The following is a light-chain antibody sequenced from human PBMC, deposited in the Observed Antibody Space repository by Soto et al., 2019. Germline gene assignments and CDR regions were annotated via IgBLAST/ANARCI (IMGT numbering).Light chain of an antibody. Sequence: QSLLTQPRSVSGSPGQSVTISCAGTSSDVVGYNYVSWYQQHPGKAPKLMIYDVTKRPSGVPDRFSGSKSDNTASLTISGLQAEDEADYYCCSYAGTYIVVFGTGTKVTVL. CDR3: CSYAGTYIVV. J-gene: IGLJ1*01. CDR1: SSDVVGYNY. V-gene: IGLV2-11*01. CDR2: DVT.